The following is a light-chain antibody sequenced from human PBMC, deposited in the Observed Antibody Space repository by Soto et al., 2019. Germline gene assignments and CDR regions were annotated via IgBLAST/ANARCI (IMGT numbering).Light chain of an antibody. Sequence: SALTQPPPASVSPGQSVPISCTGTSSDVGGYNFVSWYQQPPDKAPKLLVYEVSKRPSGVPDRFSGSKSGNTASLTVSGLQAEDEADYYCSSYAGSNNYVFGTGTKLTVL. V-gene: IGLV2-8*01. J-gene: IGLJ1*01. CDR3: SSYAGSNNYV. CDR2: EVS. CDR1: SSDVGGYNF.